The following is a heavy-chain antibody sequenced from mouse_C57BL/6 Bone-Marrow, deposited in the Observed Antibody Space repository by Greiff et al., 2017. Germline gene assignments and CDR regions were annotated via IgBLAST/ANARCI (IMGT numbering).Heavy chain of an antibody. Sequence: VKLMESGAELVMPGASVKLSCKASGYTFTSYWMHWVKQRPGQGLEWIGEIDPSDSYTNYNQKFKGKSTLTVDKSSSTAYMQLSSLTSEDSAVYYCARESLITTAFDYWGQGTTLTVSS. J-gene: IGHJ2*01. D-gene: IGHD1-2*01. CDR1: GYTFTSYW. CDR3: ARESLITTAFDY. CDR2: IDPSDSYT. V-gene: IGHV1-69*01.